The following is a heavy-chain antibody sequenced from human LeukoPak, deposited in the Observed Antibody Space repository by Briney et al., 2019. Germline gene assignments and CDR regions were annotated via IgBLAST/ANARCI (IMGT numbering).Heavy chain of an antibody. J-gene: IGHJ6*03. CDR1: GFTFSSYA. CDR3: AKDRSKPRVYYYMDV. Sequence: PGGSLRLSCAASGFTFSSYAMSWVRQAPGKGLEWVSAISGSGGSTYYADSVKGRFTISRDNSKNTLYLQMNSLRAEDTAVYCCAKDRSKPRVYYYMDVWGKGTTVTVSS. V-gene: IGHV3-23*01. CDR2: ISGSGGST.